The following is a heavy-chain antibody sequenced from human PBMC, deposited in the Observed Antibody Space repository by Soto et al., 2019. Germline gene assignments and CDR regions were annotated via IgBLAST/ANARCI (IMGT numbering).Heavy chain of an antibody. J-gene: IGHJ4*02. CDR1: GFSFGTYA. CDR2: ISGGIGST. V-gene: IGHV3-23*01. CDR3: AKEAARYFDY. Sequence: RSLSLSCVGCGFSFGTYAMTWVRQVPGKGLAWVSTISGGIGSTFYADSVKGRFTISRDISKKMLFLHMNGLRGEDTGTYYCAKEAARYFDYWGRGTLV.